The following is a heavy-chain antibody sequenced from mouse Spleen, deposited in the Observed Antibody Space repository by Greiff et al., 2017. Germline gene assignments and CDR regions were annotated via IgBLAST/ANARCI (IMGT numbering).Heavy chain of an antibody. Sequence: EVKLMESGGGLVKPGGSLKLSCAASGFTFSSYAMSWVRQTPEKRLEWVATISSGGSYTYYPDSVKGRFTISRDNAKNTLYLQMSSLRSEDTAMYYCAREENYYGSYFDYWGQGTTLTVSS. CDR2: ISSGGSYT. V-gene: IGHV5-9-1*01. CDR3: AREENYYGSYFDY. D-gene: IGHD1-1*01. J-gene: IGHJ2*01. CDR1: GFTFSSYA.